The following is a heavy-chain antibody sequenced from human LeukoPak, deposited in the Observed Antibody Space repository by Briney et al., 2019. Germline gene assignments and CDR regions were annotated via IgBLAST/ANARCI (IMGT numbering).Heavy chain of an antibody. D-gene: IGHD1-26*01. Sequence: GGSLRLSCAASGFTFRSYALHWVRQAPGKGLEWVASISYADGSYEYYADSVKGRFTISRDSSENTLYLQMNSLRAEDTAVYYCARELLGGSHHRYGMDVWGQGTTVTVSS. CDR3: ARELLGGSHHRYGMDV. V-gene: IGHV3-30*01. CDR2: ISYADGSYE. J-gene: IGHJ6*02. CDR1: GFTFRSYA.